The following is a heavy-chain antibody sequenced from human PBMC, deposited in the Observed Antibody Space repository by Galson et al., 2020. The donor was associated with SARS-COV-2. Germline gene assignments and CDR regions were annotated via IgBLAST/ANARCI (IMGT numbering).Heavy chain of an antibody. CDR2: IDPSDSYT. V-gene: IGHV5-10-1*01. D-gene: IGHD3-10*01. J-gene: IGHJ6*02. Sequence: KIGESLKISCKGSGYSFTSSWISWVRQMPGKGLEWVGRIDPSDSYTNYSPSFQGHVTISADKSISTAYLQWSSLKASDTAMYYCARRGVGFGELFDGMDVWGQGTTVTVSS. CDR3: ARRGVGFGELFDGMDV. CDR1: GYSFTSSW.